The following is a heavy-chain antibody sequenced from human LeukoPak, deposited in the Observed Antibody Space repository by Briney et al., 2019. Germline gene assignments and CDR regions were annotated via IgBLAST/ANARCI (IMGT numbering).Heavy chain of an antibody. Sequence: SGGSLRLSCAASGFTFSSYGMHWVRQAPGKGLVWVSRINSDGSSRSYADSVQGRFTISRDNAKNTLYLQMNSLRAEDTAVYYCARDQGRGYDYNTFDYWGQGTLVTVSS. CDR1: GFTFSSYG. CDR2: INSDGSSR. D-gene: IGHD5-12*01. V-gene: IGHV3-74*01. CDR3: ARDQGRGYDYNTFDY. J-gene: IGHJ4*02.